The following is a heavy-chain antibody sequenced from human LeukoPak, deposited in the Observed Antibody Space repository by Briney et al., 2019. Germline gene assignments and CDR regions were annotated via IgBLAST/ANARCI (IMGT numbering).Heavy chain of an antibody. CDR1: GYTFTGYY. J-gene: IGHJ5*02. CDR2: INPNSGGT. D-gene: IGHD2-2*02. Sequence: ASVKVSCKASGYTFTGYYMHWVRQAPGQGLEWMGWINPNSGGTNYAQKFQGRVTMTRDTSISTAYMELSRLRSDDTAVYYCARCRPAAISNWFDPRGQGTLVTVSS. CDR3: ARCRPAAISNWFDP. V-gene: IGHV1-2*02.